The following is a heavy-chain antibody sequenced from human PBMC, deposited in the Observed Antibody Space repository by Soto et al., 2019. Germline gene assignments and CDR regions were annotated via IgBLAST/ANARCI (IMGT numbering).Heavy chain of an antibody. CDR2: IIPIFGTA. Sequence: SVKVSCKASGGTFSSYAISWVRQAPGQGLEWMGGIIPIFGTANYAQKFQGRVTITADESTSTAYMELSSLRSEDTAVYYCARAGSYYYDSSGYHGYFDYWGQGTLVTVSS. J-gene: IGHJ4*02. D-gene: IGHD3-22*01. V-gene: IGHV1-69*13. CDR1: GGTFSSYA. CDR3: ARAGSYYYDSSGYHGYFDY.